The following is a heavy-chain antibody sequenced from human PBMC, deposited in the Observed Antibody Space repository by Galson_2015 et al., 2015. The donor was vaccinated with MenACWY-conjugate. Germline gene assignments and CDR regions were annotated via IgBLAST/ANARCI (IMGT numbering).Heavy chain of an antibody. D-gene: IGHD1-26*01. Sequence: SLRLSCAASGFTVSSNYMSWVRQAPGKGLEWVSVIYSGGSTYYADSEKGRFTISSDNSKNTLYLQMNSLRAEDTAVYYCVRVLRAIVGATRGAFEIWGQGTMVTVSS. V-gene: IGHV3-66*02. CDR2: IYSGGST. J-gene: IGHJ3*02. CDR3: VRVLRAIVGATRGAFEI. CDR1: GFTVSSNY.